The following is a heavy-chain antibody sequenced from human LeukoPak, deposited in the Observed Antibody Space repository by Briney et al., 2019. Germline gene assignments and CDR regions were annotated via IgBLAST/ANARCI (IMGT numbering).Heavy chain of an antibody. CDR2: IDTISQSM. J-gene: IGHJ4*02. CDR3: ARSHVGSSRYLGY. D-gene: IGHD6-13*01. V-gene: IGHV3-48*04. CDR1: GFSFSTYS. Sequence: GGSLRLSCAASGFSFSTYSMTWVRQAPGKGLEWVSYIDTISQSMYYADSVQGRFTISRDNSNNSPYLQMNSLRVEDTAVYYCARSHVGSSRYLGYWGQGTPVTVSS.